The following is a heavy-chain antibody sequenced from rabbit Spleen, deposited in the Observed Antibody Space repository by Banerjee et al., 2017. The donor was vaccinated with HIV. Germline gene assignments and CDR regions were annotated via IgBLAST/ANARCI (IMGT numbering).Heavy chain of an antibody. V-gene: IGHV1S45*01. CDR3: ARGGNSNGDGYDL. J-gene: IGHJ4*01. D-gene: IGHD6-1*01. CDR2: IYTGSGST. CDR1: GFDFSNYS. Sequence: QEQLEETGGGLVQPGGSLTLSCKTSGFDFSNYSMSWVRQAPGKGLEWIGCIYTGSGSTWYANWVNGRFTITKSSSTTVTLQMTSLTAADTASYFCARGGNSNGDGYDLWGPGTLVTVS.